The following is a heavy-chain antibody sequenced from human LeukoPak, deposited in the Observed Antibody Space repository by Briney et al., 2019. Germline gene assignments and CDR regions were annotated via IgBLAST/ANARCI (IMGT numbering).Heavy chain of an antibody. CDR2: IRFDVSNT. CDR1: GFTFSSYG. J-gene: IGHJ5*02. V-gene: IGHV3-30*02. CDR3: ARGDKQLVFNRNKGGFDP. D-gene: IGHD6-13*01. Sequence: PGGSLRLSCATSGFTFSSYGMHWVRQAPGKGLEWVAFIRFDVSNTYYADSVKGRFTISRDNSKNTLYLQMNSLRTEDTAVYYCARGDKQLVFNRNKGGFDPWGQGTLVTVSS.